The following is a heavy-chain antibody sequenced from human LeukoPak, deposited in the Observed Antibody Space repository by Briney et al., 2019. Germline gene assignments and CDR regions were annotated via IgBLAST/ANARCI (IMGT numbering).Heavy chain of an antibody. CDR2: ISYDGSNK. V-gene: IGHV3-30*18. Sequence: GRSLRLSCAASGFTFSSYCMHWVRQAPGKGLEWVAVISYDGSNKNYADSVKGRFTISRDNSKNTLYLQMNSLRAEDTAVYYCAKDSLYCSSTSCYARGKKYYYYGMDVWGKGTTVTVSS. J-gene: IGHJ6*04. CDR3: AKDSLYCSSTSCYARGKKYYYYGMDV. CDR1: GFTFSSYC. D-gene: IGHD2-2*01.